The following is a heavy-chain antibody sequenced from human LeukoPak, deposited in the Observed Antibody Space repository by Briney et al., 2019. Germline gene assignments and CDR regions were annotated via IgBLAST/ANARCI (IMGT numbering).Heavy chain of an antibody. J-gene: IGHJ4*02. Sequence: GESLKISCKGSGYSFCGYWIGWVRQMPGKGLEWMGSVYPDSSDTRYSPSFQGQVTISADKSITTAYLHWSSLKASDTAMYYCARVGGIAVADHFDYWGQGTLVTVSS. CDR1: GYSFCGYW. V-gene: IGHV5-51*01. CDR3: ARVGGIAVADHFDY. CDR2: VYPDSSDT. D-gene: IGHD6-19*01.